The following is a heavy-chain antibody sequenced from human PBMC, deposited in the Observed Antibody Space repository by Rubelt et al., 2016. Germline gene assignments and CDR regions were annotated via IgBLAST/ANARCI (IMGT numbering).Heavy chain of an antibody. Sequence: QLVESGGGVVQPGRSLRLSCGASGFTFSSYGVHCVRQAPGQGLEWVAVISFDGSNKFFADSVKDRFTISRDNSKNPLYLKVDSLRAEDTAAYYCARVPGRLAPYWYFDLWGRGTLVTVSS. V-gene: IGHV3-30*03. CDR2: ISFDGSNK. CDR1: GFTFSSYG. J-gene: IGHJ2*01. D-gene: IGHD3-10*01. CDR3: ARVPGRLAPYWYFDL.